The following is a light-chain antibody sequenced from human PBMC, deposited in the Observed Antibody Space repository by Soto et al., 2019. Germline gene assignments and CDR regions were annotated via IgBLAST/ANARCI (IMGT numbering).Light chain of an antibody. V-gene: IGKV1-39*01. CDR1: QNIKNY. CDR3: QQYHSWPPRT. Sequence: DIQMTQSPSSLSASVGDRVTITCRTSQNIKNYLNWYQQKPGRAPKLLIYGASDLQSGVPSRFSGSGSGTDFTLTISSLQSEDFAVYYCQQYHSWPPRTFGQGTKVDI. J-gene: IGKJ1*01. CDR2: GAS.